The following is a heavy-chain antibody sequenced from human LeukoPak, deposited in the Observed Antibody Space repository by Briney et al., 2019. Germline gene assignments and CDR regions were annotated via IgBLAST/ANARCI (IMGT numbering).Heavy chain of an antibody. D-gene: IGHD3-10*01. Sequence: PGGSLRLSCAASGFTFSSYSMNWVRQAPGKGLEWVSSISSSGSYIYYADSVKGRFTISRDNAKNSLYLQMNSLRAEDTAVYYCASVTYGSGSYPSDYWGQGTLVTVSS. V-gene: IGHV3-21*01. CDR2: ISSSGSYI. CDR3: ASVTYGSGSYPSDY. CDR1: GFTFSSYS. J-gene: IGHJ4*02.